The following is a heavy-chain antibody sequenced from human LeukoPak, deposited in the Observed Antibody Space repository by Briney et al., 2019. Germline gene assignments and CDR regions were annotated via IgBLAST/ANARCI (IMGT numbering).Heavy chain of an antibody. V-gene: IGHV3-23*01. J-gene: IGHJ4*02. Sequence: PGGSLTLSCAVSGITLSNYGISWARHAPGEGREWVACISDSGGSTNYADSVKGRFTISRDSPKNTLYLQMTSLRAEDTAVYFCAKRGVVIRVILVGFHKEAYYFDSWGQGALVTVSS. CDR3: AKRGVVIRVILVGFHKEAYYFDS. CDR1: GITLSNYG. D-gene: IGHD3-22*01. CDR2: ISDSGGST.